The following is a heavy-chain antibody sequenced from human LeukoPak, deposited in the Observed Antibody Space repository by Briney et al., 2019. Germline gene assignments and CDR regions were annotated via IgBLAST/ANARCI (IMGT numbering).Heavy chain of an antibody. Sequence: PSETLSLTCSVSGGSISSRDYSWSWIRQPPGKGLEWIGYIYHSGSTYYNPSLKSRVTISVDRSKNQFSLKLSSVTAADTAVYYCARGSTVTTSEYFDYWGQGTLVTVSS. CDR3: ARGSTVTTSEYFDY. J-gene: IGHJ4*02. CDR1: GGSISSRDYS. V-gene: IGHV4-30-2*01. CDR2: IYHSGST. D-gene: IGHD4-17*01.